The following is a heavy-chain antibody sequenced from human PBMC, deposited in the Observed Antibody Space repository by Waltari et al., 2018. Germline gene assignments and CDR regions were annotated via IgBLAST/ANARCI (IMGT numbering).Heavy chain of an antibody. CDR2: MNPNSGYT. CDR1: GYTFTSFD. CDR3: ARGNGYDNSGYSAYGPYPDY. J-gene: IGHJ4*02. V-gene: IGHV1-8*01. Sequence: QVQLVQSGAEVKKPGASVKVSCKASGYTFTSFDINRVLTATGQGLEWMGWMNPNSGYTGYAQKFQGRVTITRNTSISTAYMELSTLRSEDTAVYYCARGNGYDNSGYSAYGPYPDYWGQGTLVTVSS. D-gene: IGHD3-22*01.